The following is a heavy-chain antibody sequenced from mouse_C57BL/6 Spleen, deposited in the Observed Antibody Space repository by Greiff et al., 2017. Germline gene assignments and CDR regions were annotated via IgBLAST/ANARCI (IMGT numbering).Heavy chain of an antibody. CDR2: IDPEDGDT. D-gene: IGHD3-2*02. V-gene: IGHV14-1*01. Sequence: VQLKQSGAELVRPGASVKLSCTASGFNIKDYYMHWVKQRPEQGLEWIGRIDPEDGDTEYAPKFQGKATMTADTSSNTAYLQRSSLTSEDTAVYYCTTGSSGYYFDYWGQGTTLTVSS. CDR1: GFNIKDYY. J-gene: IGHJ2*01. CDR3: TTGSSGYYFDY.